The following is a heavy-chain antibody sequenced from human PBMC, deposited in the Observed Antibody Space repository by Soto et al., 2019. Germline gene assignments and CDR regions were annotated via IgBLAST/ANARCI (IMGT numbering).Heavy chain of an antibody. CDR2: ISGDGTTI. Sequence: GGSLRLSCAASAFRFSDHYMTWIRQAPGKGLEWVSKISGDGTTIYYADSVKGRFTVSRDNAKNSVYLQMNSLRAEDTAVYYCASDPYYYASGFWGQGTLVTVSS. J-gene: IGHJ4*02. CDR1: AFRFSDHY. CDR3: ASDPYYYASGF. D-gene: IGHD3-10*01. V-gene: IGHV3-11*01.